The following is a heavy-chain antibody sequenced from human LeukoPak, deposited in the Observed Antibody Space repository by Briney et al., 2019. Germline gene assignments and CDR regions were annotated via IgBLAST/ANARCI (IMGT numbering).Heavy chain of an antibody. J-gene: IGHJ5*02. Sequence: PSETLSLTRTVSGGSDSSYFWSWIRQPPGKGLEWIGYVYYSGITDYNPSLKSRLTISVDTSKNQFSLKLNSVTAADTAMYYCARQHDGSGWPNWFDPWGQGTLVTVSS. CDR3: ARQHDGSGWPNWFDP. CDR1: GGSDSSYF. V-gene: IGHV4-59*08. CDR2: VYYSGIT. D-gene: IGHD6-19*01.